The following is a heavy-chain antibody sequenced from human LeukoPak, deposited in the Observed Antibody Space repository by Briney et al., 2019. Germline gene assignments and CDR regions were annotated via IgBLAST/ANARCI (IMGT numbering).Heavy chain of an antibody. CDR2: ISKSGRTI. V-gene: IGHV3-48*03. Sequence: GGSLRLSCAASGFTFSSYEIHWVRQAPGKGLEWVSYISKSGRTIYYADSVKGRFTISRDNAKNSLYLQMNSLRAEDTAVYYCAIEERYCTNGVCPGAFDYWGQGTLVTVSS. J-gene: IGHJ4*02. CDR1: GFTFSSYE. CDR3: AIEERYCTNGVCPGAFDY. D-gene: IGHD2-8*01.